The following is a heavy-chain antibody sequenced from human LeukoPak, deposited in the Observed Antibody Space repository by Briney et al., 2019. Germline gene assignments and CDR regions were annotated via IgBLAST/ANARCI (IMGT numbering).Heavy chain of an antibody. CDR3: AKEYSSSPYYFDY. Sequence: PGGSLRLSCAASGFTFSNYWMSWVRQAPGKGLEWVSAISGSGGSTYYADSVKGRFTISRDNSKNTLYLQMNSLRAEDTAVYYCAKEYSSSPYYFDYWGQGTLVTVSS. CDR1: GFTFSNYW. V-gene: IGHV3-23*01. D-gene: IGHD6-13*01. J-gene: IGHJ4*02. CDR2: ISGSGGST.